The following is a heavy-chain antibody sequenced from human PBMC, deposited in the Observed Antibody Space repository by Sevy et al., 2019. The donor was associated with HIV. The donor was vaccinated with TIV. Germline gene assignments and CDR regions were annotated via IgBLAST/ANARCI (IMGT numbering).Heavy chain of an antibody. J-gene: IGHJ4*02. Sequence: GGSLRLSCAASGFTLSSYGMHWVRQAPGKGLEWVAVIRYDGSNKYYADSVKGRFTISRDNSKNTLYLQMNSLRAEDTAAYYCAKDRVSGTYYTGDFDYWGQGTLVTVSS. CDR3: AKDRVSGTYYTGDFDY. CDR2: IRYDGSNK. V-gene: IGHV3-30*02. CDR1: GFTLSSYG. D-gene: IGHD3-10*01.